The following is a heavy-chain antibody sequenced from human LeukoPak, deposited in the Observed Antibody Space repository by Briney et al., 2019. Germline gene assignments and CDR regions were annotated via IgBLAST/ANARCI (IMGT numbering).Heavy chain of an antibody. D-gene: IGHD1/OR15-1a*01. CDR2: IFPGDSDT. J-gene: IGHJ4*02. V-gene: IGHV5-51*01. CDR1: GYSFTTYW. Sequence: GESLQISCKGSGYSFTTYWIGWVRQMPEKGLEWIGIIFPGDSDTTYSPSLQGQVTISADKSINTAYLQWSSLRASDTAMYYCATSESQTRFDYWGQGTPVTVSS. CDR3: ATSESQTRFDY.